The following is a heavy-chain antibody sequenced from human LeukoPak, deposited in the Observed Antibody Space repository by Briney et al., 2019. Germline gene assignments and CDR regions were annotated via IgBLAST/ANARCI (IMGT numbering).Heavy chain of an antibody. J-gene: IGHJ6*02. CDR1: GGSISSYY. D-gene: IGHD1-7*01. V-gene: IGHV4-59*01. CDR2: IYYSGST. Sequence: SETLSLTCTVSGGSISSYYWSWIRQPPGKGLEWIGYIYYSGSTNYNPSLKSRVTISVDTSKNQFSLKLSSVTAADTAVYYCARGHELYYYYGMDVWGQGTTVTVSS. CDR3: ARGHELYYYYGMDV.